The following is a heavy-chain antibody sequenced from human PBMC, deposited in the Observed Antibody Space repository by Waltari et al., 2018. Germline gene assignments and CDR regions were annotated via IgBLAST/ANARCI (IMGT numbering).Heavy chain of an antibody. V-gene: IGHV4-34*01. Sequence: QVQLQQWGAGLLGPSETLSLTCAVYGPSFSDYYWGWVRQPPGKGLEWIGQIRHPGSTNYNPSLKSRVTISIDTPRSQFSLRLSSVTAADTALYFCTRGGNYDFWSHRPFVDPWGQGTLVTVSS. CDR1: GPSFSDYY. J-gene: IGHJ5*02. CDR2: IRHPGST. D-gene: IGHD3-3*01. CDR3: TRGGNYDFWSHRPFVDP.